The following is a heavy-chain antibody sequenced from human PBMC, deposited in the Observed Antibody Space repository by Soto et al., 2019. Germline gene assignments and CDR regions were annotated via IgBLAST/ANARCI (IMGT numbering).Heavy chain of an antibody. CDR3: VRVPLVASAAAPRGWFDP. Sequence: GGSLRLSCAASGFTFSSYAMSWVRQAPGKGLEWVSAISGSGGSTYYADSVKGRFTISRDNSKNTLYLQMNSLRAEDTAVYYCVRVPLVASAAAPRGWFDPWGQGTLVTVSS. CDR2: ISGSGGST. D-gene: IGHD2-15*01. CDR1: GFTFSSYA. J-gene: IGHJ5*02. V-gene: IGHV3-23*01.